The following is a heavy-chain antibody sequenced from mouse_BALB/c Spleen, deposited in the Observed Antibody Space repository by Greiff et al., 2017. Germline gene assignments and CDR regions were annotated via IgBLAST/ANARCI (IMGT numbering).Heavy chain of an antibody. CDR1: GFTFSSYG. CDR2: ISSGGSYT. Sequence: EVMLVESGGDLAKPGGSLKLSCAASGFTFSSYGMSWVRQTPDKRLEWVATISSGGSYTYYPDSVKGRFTISRDNAKNTLYLQMSSLKSEDTAMYYCARRDGNYDWFAYWGQGTLVTVSA. D-gene: IGHD2-1*01. V-gene: IGHV5-6*02. CDR3: ARRDGNYDWFAY. J-gene: IGHJ3*01.